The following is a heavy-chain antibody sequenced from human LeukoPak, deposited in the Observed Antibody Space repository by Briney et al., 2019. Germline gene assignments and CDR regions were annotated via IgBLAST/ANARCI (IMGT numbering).Heavy chain of an antibody. D-gene: IGHD2-15*01. J-gene: IGHJ4*02. CDR3: ARLYCSGGSCYYYYFDY. Sequence: GGSLRLSCAASGFTFSSYEMNWVRQAPGKGLEWVSYISSSGSTIYYADSVKGRFTISRDNAKNSLYLRMNSLRAEDTAVYYCARLYCSGGSCYYYYFDYWGQGTLVTVSS. V-gene: IGHV3-48*03. CDR2: ISSSGSTI. CDR1: GFTFSSYE.